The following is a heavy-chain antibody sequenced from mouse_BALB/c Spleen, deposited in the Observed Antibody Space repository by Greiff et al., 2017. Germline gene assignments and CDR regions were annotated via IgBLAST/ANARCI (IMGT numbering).Heavy chain of an antibody. D-gene: IGHD2-14*01. Sequence: QVQLQQSAAELARPGASVKMSCKASGYTFTSYTMHWVKQRPGQGLEWIGYINPSSGYTEYNQKFKDKTTLTADKSSSTAYMQLSSLTSEDSAVYYCARWEVRYFDYWGQGTTLTVSS. V-gene: IGHV1-4*02. CDR1: GYTFTSYT. CDR2: INPSSGYT. CDR3: ARWEVRYFDY. J-gene: IGHJ2*01.